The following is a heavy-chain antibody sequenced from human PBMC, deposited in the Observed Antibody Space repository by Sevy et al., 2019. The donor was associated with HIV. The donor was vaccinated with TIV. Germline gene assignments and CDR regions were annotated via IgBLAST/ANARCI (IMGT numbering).Heavy chain of an antibody. Sequence: GGSLRLSCAASGFSFDDYAMHWVRQAPGKGLEWVSGISWNSAFIGYADSVKGRYTISRDNAKNSLYLQINRLKPGDTAFYYCAKDGGSGSGPSAEYFHHWGQGTLVTVSS. J-gene: IGHJ1*01. D-gene: IGHD6-19*01. CDR3: AKDGGSGSGPSAEYFHH. V-gene: IGHV3-9*01. CDR1: GFSFDDYA. CDR2: ISWNSAFI.